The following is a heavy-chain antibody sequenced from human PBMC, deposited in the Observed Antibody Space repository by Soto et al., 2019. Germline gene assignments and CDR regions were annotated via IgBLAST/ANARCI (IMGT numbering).Heavy chain of an antibody. D-gene: IGHD3-9*01. CDR1: GGTFKNYG. CDR2: FIPMFGVA. J-gene: IGHJ4*02. CDR3: AGEVGGTGFHF. V-gene: IGHV1-69*12. Sequence: QVQLVQSGAEVKKPGSSVKISCRASGGTFKNYGFSWVRQAPGQGLEWMGGFIPMFGVADYGQVFQGRFTISADESTSTVHMELTSLKAEDTAVYFCAGEVGGTGFHFWGQGTLVTVSS.